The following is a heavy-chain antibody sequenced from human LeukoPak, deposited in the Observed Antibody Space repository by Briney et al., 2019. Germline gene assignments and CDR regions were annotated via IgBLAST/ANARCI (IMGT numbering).Heavy chain of an antibody. CDR1: GGTFSSYA. CDR3: ARGREDTAMVLRAAFDI. V-gene: IGHV1-69*05. CDR2: IIPIFGTA. D-gene: IGHD5-18*01. J-gene: IGHJ3*02. Sequence: AASVKVSCKASGGTFSSYAISWVRQAPGQGLEWMGGIIPIFGTANYAQKFQGRVTITTDESTSTTYMELSSLRSEDTAVYYCARGREDTAMVLRAAFDIWGQGTMVTVSS.